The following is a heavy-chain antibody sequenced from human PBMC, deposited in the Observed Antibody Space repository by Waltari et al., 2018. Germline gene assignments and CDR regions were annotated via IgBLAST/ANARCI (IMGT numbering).Heavy chain of an antibody. CDR3: ARHSVVTCRTEWYFDL. CDR2: MFDTGGR. J-gene: IGHJ2*01. V-gene: IGHV4-61*07. Sequence: QPPGKGLAWIGYMFDTGGRRNYPSLRSRVTMLVDTTNNLVSLRLRSVTAADAAVYYCARHSVVTCRTEWYFDLWGRGTLVTVSS. D-gene: IGHD2-15*01.